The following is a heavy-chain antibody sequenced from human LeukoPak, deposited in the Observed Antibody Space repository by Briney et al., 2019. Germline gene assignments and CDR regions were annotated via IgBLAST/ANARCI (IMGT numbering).Heavy chain of an antibody. CDR3: ARRRYDFWSGYRPSYYNGMDV. CDR1: GGSFSGYY. J-gene: IGHJ6*02. V-gene: IGHV4-34*01. CDR2: INHSGST. Sequence: SETLSLTCEVYGGSFSGYYWSWIRQPPGKGLEWIGEINHSGSTNYNPSLKSRVTISVDTSKNQFSLKLSSVTAADTAVYYCARRRYDFWSGYRPSYYNGMDVWGQGTTVTVSS. D-gene: IGHD3-3*01.